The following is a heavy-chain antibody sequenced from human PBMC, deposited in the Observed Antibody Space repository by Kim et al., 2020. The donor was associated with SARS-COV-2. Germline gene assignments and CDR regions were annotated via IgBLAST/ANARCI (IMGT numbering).Heavy chain of an antibody. Sequence: SVKGRFTISRDNSKNTRYLQMNSLRAEDTAVYYCARGDAPGYSSGWYFDYWGQGTLVTVSS. D-gene: IGHD6-19*01. J-gene: IGHJ4*02. V-gene: IGHV3-30*07. CDR3: ARGDAPGYSSGWYFDY.